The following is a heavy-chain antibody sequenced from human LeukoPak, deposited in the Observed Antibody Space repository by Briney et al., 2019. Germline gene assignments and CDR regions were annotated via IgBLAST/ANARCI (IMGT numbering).Heavy chain of an antibody. V-gene: IGHV3-74*01. CDR1: GFTFSSYW. Sequence: GGSLRLSCAASGFTFSSYWMHWVRQVPGKGLVWVSRINSDGSSTNYADSVEGRFTISRDNANNTLYLQMNSLRAEDTAVYYCARGGRYYDSSRSCDYWGQGTLATVSS. CDR2: INSDGSST. J-gene: IGHJ4*02. D-gene: IGHD3-22*01. CDR3: ARGGRYYDSSRSCDY.